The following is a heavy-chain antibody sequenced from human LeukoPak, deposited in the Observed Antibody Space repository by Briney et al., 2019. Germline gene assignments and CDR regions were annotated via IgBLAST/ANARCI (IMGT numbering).Heavy chain of an antibody. Sequence: GGSLRLSCAASGFTFSNNWMHWVRHAPGKGLVWVSRINSDGRTTTYADSVKGRFTISRDNAKNTLYLQMNSLRAEDTAVYYCAKDALGAAAGRTHLFDYWGQGTLVTVSS. V-gene: IGHV3-74*01. CDR3: AKDALGAAAGRTHLFDY. D-gene: IGHD6-13*01. CDR1: GFTFSNNW. J-gene: IGHJ4*02. CDR2: INSDGRTT.